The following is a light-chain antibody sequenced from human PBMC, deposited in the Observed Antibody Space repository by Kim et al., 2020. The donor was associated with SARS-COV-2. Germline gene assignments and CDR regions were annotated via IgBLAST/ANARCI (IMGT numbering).Light chain of an antibody. CDR3: SSYTGSNRVV. J-gene: IGLJ2*01. Sequence: GQSGTTSCPATSGDLGVYASGYWCNRRPRTAPKLMFYKLHQRPSGVPDRCSASESVSPTSLSVSGLQAEDEAHYYCSSYTGSNRVVFGGGTQLTVL. V-gene: IGLV2-8*01. CDR1: SGDLGVYAS. CDR2: KLH.